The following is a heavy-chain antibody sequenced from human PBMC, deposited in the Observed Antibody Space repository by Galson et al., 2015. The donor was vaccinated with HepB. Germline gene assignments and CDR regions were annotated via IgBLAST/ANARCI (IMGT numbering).Heavy chain of an antibody. V-gene: IGHV4-38-2*02. CDR2: IYNSGKTYYSPSPPS. CDR3: ARSWKGATLDY. D-gene: IGHD1-26*01. Sequence: TLSLTCTVSGDSVNNGYYWGWIRQPPGKGLEWIGSIYNSGKTYYSPSPPSYYNPSLQSRVTISVDTSKNQFSLKLTSVTAADTAVYYCARSWKGATLDYWGQGTLVTVSS. CDR1: GDSVNNGYY. J-gene: IGHJ4*02.